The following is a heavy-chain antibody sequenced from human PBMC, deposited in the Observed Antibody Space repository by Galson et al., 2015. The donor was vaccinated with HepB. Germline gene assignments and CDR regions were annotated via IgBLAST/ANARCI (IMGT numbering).Heavy chain of an antibody. CDR2: ISASGGSS. V-gene: IGHV3-23*01. CDR1: GFTINSYV. D-gene: IGHD5-24*01. CDR3: AKEMATIGTEGIDN. J-gene: IGHJ4*02. Sequence: SLRLSCAASGFTINSYVMSWVRQAPGKGLEWVSGISASGGSSYYADSGLFSGRFTISKDDSKNTLYLQMNSLRDEDTAVYYCAKEMATIGTEGIDNWGQGTLVTVSS.